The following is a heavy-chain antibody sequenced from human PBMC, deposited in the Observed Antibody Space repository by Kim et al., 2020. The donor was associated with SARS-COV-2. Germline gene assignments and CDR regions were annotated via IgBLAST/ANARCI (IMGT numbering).Heavy chain of an antibody. CDR1: GGSFSGYY. V-gene: IGHV4-34*01. Sequence: SETLSLTCAVYGGSFSGYYWSWIRQPPGKGLEWIGEINHSGSTNYNPSLKSRVTISVDTSKNQFSLKLSSVTAADTAVYYCARGWFGGPFDYWGQGTLVTVSS. D-gene: IGHD3-10*01. CDR3: ARGWFGGPFDY. J-gene: IGHJ4*02. CDR2: INHSGST.